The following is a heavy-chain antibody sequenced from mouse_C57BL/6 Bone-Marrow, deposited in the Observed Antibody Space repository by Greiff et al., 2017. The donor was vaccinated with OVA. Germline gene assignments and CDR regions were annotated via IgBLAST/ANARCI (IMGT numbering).Heavy chain of an antibody. D-gene: IGHD1-1*01. Sequence: EVQLQESGGDLVKPGGSLKLSCAASGFTFSSYGMSWVRQTPDKRLEWVATISSGGSYTYYPDSVKGRFTISRDNAKNTLYLQMSSLKSEDTAMYYCARQAITTVDAYWGQGTLVTVSA. J-gene: IGHJ3*01. V-gene: IGHV5-6*01. CDR2: ISSGGSYT. CDR1: GFTFSSYG. CDR3: ARQAITTVDAY.